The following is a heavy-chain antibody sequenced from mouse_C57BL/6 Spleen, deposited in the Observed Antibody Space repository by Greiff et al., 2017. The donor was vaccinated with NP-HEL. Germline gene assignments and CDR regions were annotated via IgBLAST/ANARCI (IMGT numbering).Heavy chain of an antibody. Sequence: VQLQQSGAELVRPGTSVKMSCKASGYTFTNYWIGWAKQRPGHGLEWIGDIYPGGGYTNYNEKFKGKATLTAEKSSSTAYMQFSSLTSEDSAIYYCARTATVVATGYYFDYWGQGTTLTVSS. CDR2: IYPGGGYT. D-gene: IGHD1-1*01. V-gene: IGHV1-63*01. CDR3: ARTATVVATGYYFDY. J-gene: IGHJ2*01. CDR1: GYTFTNYW.